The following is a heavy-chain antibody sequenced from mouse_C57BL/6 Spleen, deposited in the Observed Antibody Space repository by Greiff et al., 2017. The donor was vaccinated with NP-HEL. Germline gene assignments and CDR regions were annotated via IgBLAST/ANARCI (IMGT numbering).Heavy chain of an antibody. Sequence: QVQLQQSGPGLVQPSQSLSITCTVSGFSLTSYGVHWVRQSPGKGLEWLGVIWSGGSTDYNAAFISRLSISKDNSKSQVFFKMNGLQADDTAIYYCARKGVYYAMDYWGQGTSVTVSS. V-gene: IGHV2-2*01. CDR3: ARKGVYYAMDY. CDR1: GFSLTSYG. CDR2: IWSGGST. J-gene: IGHJ4*01.